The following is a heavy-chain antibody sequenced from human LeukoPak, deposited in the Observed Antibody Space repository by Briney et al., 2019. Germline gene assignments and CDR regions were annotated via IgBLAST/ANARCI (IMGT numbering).Heavy chain of an antibody. CDR1: GFTFSNYG. D-gene: IGHD2-15*01. J-gene: IGHJ4*02. Sequence: GGSLRLSCAASGFTFSNYGMNWVRQAPGKGLEWVSSISSSSSYIYYADSVKGRFTISRDNAKNSLYLQMNSLRAEDTAVYCCARGLSRGLVDYWGQGTLVTVSS. CDR2: ISSSSSYI. CDR3: ARGLSRGLVDY. V-gene: IGHV3-21*01.